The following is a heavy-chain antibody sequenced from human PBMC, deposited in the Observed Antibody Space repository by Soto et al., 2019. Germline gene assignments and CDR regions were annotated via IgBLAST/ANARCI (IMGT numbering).Heavy chain of an antibody. CDR3: ARDLSITMVRGVIITYGMDV. Sequence: PGGSLRLSCSASGFTFSSFSMNWVRQAPGKGLEWVPSISSSSSYIYYADSVKGRFTISRDNAKNSLYLQMNSLRAEDTAVYYCARDLSITMVRGVIITYGMDVWGQGTTVTVSS. V-gene: IGHV3-21*01. J-gene: IGHJ6*02. CDR1: GFTFSSFS. CDR2: ISSSSSYI. D-gene: IGHD3-10*01.